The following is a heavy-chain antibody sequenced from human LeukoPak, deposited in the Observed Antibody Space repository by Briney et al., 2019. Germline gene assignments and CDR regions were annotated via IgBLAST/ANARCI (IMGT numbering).Heavy chain of an antibody. CDR1: GFTFSSYS. J-gene: IGHJ6*04. Sequence: SGGSLRLSRAASGFTFSSYSMNWVRQAPGKGLEWVSYISSSGSTIYYADSLKGRFTISRDNAKNSLYLQMNSPRAEDTAVYYCAELGITMIGGVWGKGTTVTISS. D-gene: IGHD3-10*02. CDR2: ISSSGSTI. CDR3: AELGITMIGGV. V-gene: IGHV3-48*04.